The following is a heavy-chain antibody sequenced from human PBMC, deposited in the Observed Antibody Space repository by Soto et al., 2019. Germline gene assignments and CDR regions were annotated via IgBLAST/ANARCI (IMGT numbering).Heavy chain of an antibody. J-gene: IGHJ4*02. CDR3: ARDADTSGQYSHFDL. CDR2: MHTGGNEK. Sequence: QVQLVESGGGVVQPGGSLRLSCAASGFTFSYYGFHWVRQAPGKGLEWVAVMHTGGNEKYYVDSVKGRFNVSRDDSRNMGYLETSGLRAEDTAEYFCARDADTSGQYSHFDLWGRGALVAVS. CDR1: GFTFSYYG. D-gene: IGHD4-4*01. V-gene: IGHV3-33*08.